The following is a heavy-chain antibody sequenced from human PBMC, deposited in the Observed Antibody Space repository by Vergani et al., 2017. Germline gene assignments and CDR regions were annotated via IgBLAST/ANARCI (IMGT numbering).Heavy chain of an antibody. J-gene: IGHJ4*02. CDR3: ARDLLGYFDY. V-gene: IGHV3-66*01. CDR1: GFTVSSNY. D-gene: IGHD7-27*01. Sequence: EVQLVESGGGLVQPGGSLRLSCAASGFTVSSNYMSWGRQAPGKGLEGVSVIYSGGSTYYADSVKGRLTISRDNSKNTLYLQMNSLRAEDTAVYYCARDLLGYFDYWGQGTLVTVSS. CDR2: IYSGGST.